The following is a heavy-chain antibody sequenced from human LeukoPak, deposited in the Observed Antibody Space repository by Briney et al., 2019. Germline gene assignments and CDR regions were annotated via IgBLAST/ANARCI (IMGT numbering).Heavy chain of an antibody. V-gene: IGHV3-64*01. J-gene: IGHJ4*02. CDR2: ISSNGGST. CDR3: ARDRGDY. CDR1: GFTFSSYA. D-gene: IGHD3-16*01. Sequence: GGSLRLSCAASGFTFSSYAMHWVRQAPGKGLEYVSAISSNGGSTYYANSVKGRFTISRDNSKNTLYLQMGSLRAEDMAVYYCARDRGDYWGQGTLVTVSS.